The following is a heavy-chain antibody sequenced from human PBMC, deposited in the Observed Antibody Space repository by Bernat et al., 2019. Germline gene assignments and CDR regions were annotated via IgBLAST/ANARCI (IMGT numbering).Heavy chain of an antibody. Sequence: QVQLVESGGGVVQPGRSLRLSCAASVFTFSSYGMHWVRQAPVKGLEWVAVIWYDGSNKYYADSVKGRFTISRDNSKNTLYLQMNSLRAEDTAVYYCGRDKGSYYYGMDVWGQGTTVTVSS. CDR3: GRDKGSYYYGMDV. CDR1: VFTFSSYG. J-gene: IGHJ6*02. CDR2: IWYDGSNK. V-gene: IGHV3-33*01.